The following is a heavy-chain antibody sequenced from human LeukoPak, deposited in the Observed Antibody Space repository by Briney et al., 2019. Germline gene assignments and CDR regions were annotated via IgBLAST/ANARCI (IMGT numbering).Heavy chain of an antibody. CDR1: GYTFTSYD. Sequence: ASVKVSCKTSGYTFTSYDVNWVRQATGQGLEWMGYMNPNSGITGFAQKFQGRITMTWDTSISTAYMELSSLRSEDTAVYYCAREPRRFGDWGQGTLITVSS. V-gene: IGHV1-8*01. CDR2: MNPNSGIT. D-gene: IGHD3-10*01. CDR3: AREPRRFGD. J-gene: IGHJ4*02.